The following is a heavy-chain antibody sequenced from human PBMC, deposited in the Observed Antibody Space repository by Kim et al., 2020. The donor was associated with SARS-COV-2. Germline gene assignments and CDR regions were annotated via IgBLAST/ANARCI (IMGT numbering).Heavy chain of an antibody. V-gene: IGHV4-59*12. Sequence: SETLSLTCPVSGGSIRAYYWSWIRQPPGKGLEWIGNIYYTGRTYYNPSLKSRVTISVDTSKNHFSLNLNSVTAADTAVYYCARVLAAAGRHHYCGLDVWGQGTTVTVSS. CDR1: GGSIRAYY. J-gene: IGHJ6*02. CDR2: IYYTGRT. CDR3: ARVLAAAGRHHYCGLDV. D-gene: IGHD6-13*01.